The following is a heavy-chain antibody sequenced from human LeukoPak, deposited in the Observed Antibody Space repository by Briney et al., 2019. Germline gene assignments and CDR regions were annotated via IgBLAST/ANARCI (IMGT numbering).Heavy chain of an antibody. CDR1: GGSISSYY. CDR3: AREMAAAGRWAPNWFDP. CDR2: IYYSGST. J-gene: IGHJ5*02. V-gene: IGHV4-59*01. D-gene: IGHD6-13*01. Sequence: NPSETLSLTCTVSGGSISSYYWSWIRQPPGKGLEWIGYIYYSGSTNYNPSLKSRVTISVVTSKNQFSLKLSSVTAADTAVYYCAREMAAAGRWAPNWFDPWGQGTLVTVSS.